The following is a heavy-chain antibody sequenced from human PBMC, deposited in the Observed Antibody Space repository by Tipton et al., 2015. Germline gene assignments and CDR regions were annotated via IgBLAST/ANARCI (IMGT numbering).Heavy chain of an antibody. J-gene: IGHJ4*02. CDR1: GFTFRNYG. Sequence: SLRLSCVASGFTFRNYGMTWVRQAPGKGLEWVSVISGSGGTTFYADSVKGRFTISRDNSKNTLYLQMNSLRPEDTAVYYCSSYYYGSGSPLNFDSWGQGTLVTVSS. CDR2: ISGSGGTT. CDR3: SSYYYGSGSPLNFDS. V-gene: IGHV3-23*01. D-gene: IGHD3-10*01.